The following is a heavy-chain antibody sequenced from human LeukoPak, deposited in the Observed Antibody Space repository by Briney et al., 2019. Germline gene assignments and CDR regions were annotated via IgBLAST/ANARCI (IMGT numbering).Heavy chain of an antibody. CDR2: IKSKSDAGTT. D-gene: IGHD4-17*01. J-gene: IGHJ5*02. Sequence: GGSLRLSCAASGFTFSNAWMSWVRQAPGKGLGWVGHIKSKSDAGTTDYAAPVKGRFTISRDDSKNTLYLQMNSLRAEDTAVYYCAGYGDYVGEYNWFDPWGQGTLVTVSS. CDR1: GFTFSNAW. CDR3: AGYGDYVGEYNWFDP. V-gene: IGHV3-15*01.